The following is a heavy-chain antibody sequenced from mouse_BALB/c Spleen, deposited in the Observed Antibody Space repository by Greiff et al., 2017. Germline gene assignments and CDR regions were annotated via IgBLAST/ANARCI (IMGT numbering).Heavy chain of an antibody. CDR1: GYTFTSYA. Sequence: VQLQQSGPELVKPGASVKMSCKASGYTFTSYAMYWVKQTPGQGLEWIGYINPYNDGTKYNEKFNGKATLTSDKSSSTAYMELSSLTSEDSAVYYCARREGYDFDYWGQGTTLTVSS. CDR2: INPYNDGT. D-gene: IGHD2-2*01. J-gene: IGHJ2*01. V-gene: IGHV1-14*01. CDR3: ARREGYDFDY.